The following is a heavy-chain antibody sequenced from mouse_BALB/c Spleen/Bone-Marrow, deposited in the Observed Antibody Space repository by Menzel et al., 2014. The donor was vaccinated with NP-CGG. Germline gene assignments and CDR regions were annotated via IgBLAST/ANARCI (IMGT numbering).Heavy chain of an antibody. J-gene: IGHJ2*01. CDR2: ISSGSSTI. D-gene: IGHD1-1*01. Sequence: EVQRVESGGGLVQPGGSRKLSCAASGFTFSSFAMHWARQAPEKGLEWVAYISSGSSTIYYADTVMGRFTISRDNPKNTLFLQMTSLRSEDTAMYYCARSGSSSGYFDYWGQGTTLTASS. CDR3: ARSGSSSGYFDY. CDR1: GFTFSSFA. V-gene: IGHV5-17*02.